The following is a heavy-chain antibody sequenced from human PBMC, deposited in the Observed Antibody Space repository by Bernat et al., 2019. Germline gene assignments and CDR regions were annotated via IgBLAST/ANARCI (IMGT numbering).Heavy chain of an antibody. CDR2: ISYDGSNK. CDR1: GFTFSSYG. Sequence: QVQLVESGGGVVQPGRSLRLSCAASGFTFSSYGMHWVRQAPGMGLEWVAVISYDGSNKYYADSVKGRFTISRDNSKNTLYLQMNSLRAEDTAVYYCAKDGREMATIFFFDYWGQGTLVTVSS. V-gene: IGHV3-30*18. J-gene: IGHJ4*02. CDR3: AKDGREMATIFFFDY. D-gene: IGHD5-24*01.